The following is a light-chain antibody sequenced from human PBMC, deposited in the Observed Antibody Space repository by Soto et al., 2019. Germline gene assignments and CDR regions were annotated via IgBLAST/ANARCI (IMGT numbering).Light chain of an antibody. CDR1: SSEFCSYNY. J-gene: IGLJ1*01. V-gene: IGLV2-14*03. CDR3: NPYTGSSTPYV. Sequence: LTRPASVSRSPGESLPISKTGNSSEFCSYNYVSWYQQHPGKAPKLMIYDVSNRPSGVSNRFSGSKSGNTASLTISGLQAEDEADYYCNPYTGSSTPYVFGTGTKVTVL. CDR2: DVS.